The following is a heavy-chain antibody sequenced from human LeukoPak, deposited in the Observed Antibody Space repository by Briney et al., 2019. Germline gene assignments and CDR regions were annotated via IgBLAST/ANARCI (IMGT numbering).Heavy chain of an antibody. CDR3: ARGKDYYGSVLDY. V-gene: IGHV4-34*01. CDR2: INHSGST. D-gene: IGHD3-10*01. Sequence: SKTLPLTCAVYGGSFSGYYWSWIRQPPGKGLEWIGEINHSGSTNYNPSLKSRVTISVDTSKNQFSLKLSSVTAADTAVYYCARGKDYYGSVLDYWGQGTLVTVSS. J-gene: IGHJ4*02. CDR1: GGSFSGYY.